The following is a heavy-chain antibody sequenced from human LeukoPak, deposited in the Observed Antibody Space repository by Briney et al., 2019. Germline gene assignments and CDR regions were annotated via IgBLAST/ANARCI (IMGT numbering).Heavy chain of an antibody. CDR1: GGSISSSNYY. Sequence: SETPSLTCTVSGGSISSSNYYWDWIRQPPRKGLEWIGSIYYSETTYDNPSLKSRVTMSIDTSKNQFSLKLSSVTAADSAVYYCARQRADYYYYYIDVWGKGTTVTVS. V-gene: IGHV4-39*01. J-gene: IGHJ6*03. CDR2: IYYSETT. CDR3: ARQRADYYYYYIDV.